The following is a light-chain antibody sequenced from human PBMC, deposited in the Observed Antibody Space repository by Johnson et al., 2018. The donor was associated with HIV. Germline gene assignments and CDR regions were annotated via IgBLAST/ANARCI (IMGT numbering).Light chain of an antibody. CDR2: ENN. CDR1: SSNIGNNY. J-gene: IGLJ1*01. Sequence: QSVLTQSPSVSAAPGQKVTISCSGSSSNIGNNYVSWYQQLPGTAPKLLIYENNKRPSGIPDRFSGSKSGTSATLGITALQTGDEADYYCGTWDSSMSTGGVFGTGTKVTVL. V-gene: IGLV1-51*02. CDR3: GTWDSSMSTGGV.